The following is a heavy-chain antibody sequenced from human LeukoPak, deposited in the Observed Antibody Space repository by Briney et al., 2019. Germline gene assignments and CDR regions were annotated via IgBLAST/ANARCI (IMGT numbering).Heavy chain of an antibody. Sequence: GESLKISCKGSGYNFTSYWIGWVRQMPGKGLEWMGIIYPGDSDTRYSPSFQGQVTISADKSISTAYLQWSSLKASDTAMYYCARHSFSGAWAFDIWGQGTMVTVSS. CDR2: IYPGDSDT. D-gene: IGHD3-10*01. CDR3: ARHSFSGAWAFDI. CDR1: GYNFTSYW. V-gene: IGHV5-51*01. J-gene: IGHJ3*02.